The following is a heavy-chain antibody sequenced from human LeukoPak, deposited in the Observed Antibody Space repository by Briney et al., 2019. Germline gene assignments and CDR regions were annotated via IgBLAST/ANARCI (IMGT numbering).Heavy chain of an antibody. V-gene: IGHV1-18*01. Sequence: ASVKVSCKASGYTFTSYGISWVRQAPGQGLEWMGWISAYNGNTNYAQKLQGRVTMTTDTSTSTAYMELRSLRSDDTAVYYCERALGVVVVAATEGIDYWGQGTLVTVSS. J-gene: IGHJ4*02. CDR1: GYTFTSYG. CDR3: ERALGVVVVAATEGIDY. D-gene: IGHD2-15*01. CDR2: ISAYNGNT.